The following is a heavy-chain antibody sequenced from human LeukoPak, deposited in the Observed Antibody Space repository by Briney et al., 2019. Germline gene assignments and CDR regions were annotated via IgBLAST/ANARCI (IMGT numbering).Heavy chain of an antibody. J-gene: IGHJ4*02. CDR1: GYTFTNYY. CDR2: INPTVIST. Sequence: ASVTVSFTSSGYTFTNYYMHWVREAPGQGREWMGLINPTVISTNYAQKFRGIVTMTRDTSTTTVYMELSSLRSEDTAVYYCAREQSGGYFDYWGQGTLVTVSS. CDR3: AREQSGGYFDY. V-gene: IGHV1-46*01. D-gene: IGHD2-8*02.